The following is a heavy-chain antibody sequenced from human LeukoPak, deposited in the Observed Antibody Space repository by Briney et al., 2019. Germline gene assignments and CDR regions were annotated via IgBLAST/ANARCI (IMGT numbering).Heavy chain of an antibody. CDR1: GGTFSSYA. D-gene: IGHD3-22*01. CDR2: ISPIFGTA. Sequence: SVKVSCKASGGTFSSYAISWVRQAPGQGLEWMGGISPIFGTANYAQKFQGRVTITTDESTSTAYMELSSLRSEDTAVYYCARGPGVSYYDSSGYYYDYWGQGTLVTVSS. CDR3: ARGPGVSYYDSSGYYYDY. V-gene: IGHV1-69*05. J-gene: IGHJ4*02.